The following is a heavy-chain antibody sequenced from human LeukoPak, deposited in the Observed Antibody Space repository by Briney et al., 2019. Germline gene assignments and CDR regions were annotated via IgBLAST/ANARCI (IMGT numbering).Heavy chain of an antibody. CDR2: INSDGSST. CDR3: ARICIAVATDFDY. Sequence: PGGSLRLSCAASGFTFSSYWMHWVRHAPGKGLVWVSRINSDGSSTSYADSVKGRFTISRDNAKNTLYLQMNSLRAEDTAVYYCARICIAVATDFDYWGQGTLVTVSS. D-gene: IGHD6-19*01. CDR1: GFTFSSYW. J-gene: IGHJ4*02. V-gene: IGHV3-74*01.